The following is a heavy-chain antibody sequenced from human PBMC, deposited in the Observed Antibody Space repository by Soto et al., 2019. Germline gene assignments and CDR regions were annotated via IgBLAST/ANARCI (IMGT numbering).Heavy chain of an antibody. CDR1: GGTFSSYA. CDR2: IIPIFGTA. CDR3: AYIDGSGSYYHYNWFDP. D-gene: IGHD3-10*01. V-gene: IGHV1-69*13. J-gene: IGHJ5*02. Sequence: PSVKVSCKASGGTFSSYAISWVRQAPGQGLEWMGGIIPIFGTANYAQKFQGRVTITADESTSTAYMELSSLRSEDTAVYYCAYIDGSGSYYHYNWFDPWGQGTLVTVSS.